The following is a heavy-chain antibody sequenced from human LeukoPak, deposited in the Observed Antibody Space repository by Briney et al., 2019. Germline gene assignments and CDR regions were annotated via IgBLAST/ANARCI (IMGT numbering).Heavy chain of an antibody. Sequence: ASVKVSCKASGYTFTSYAMNWVRQAPGQGLEWMGWINTNTGNPTYAQGFTGRFVFSLDTSVSTAYLQISSLKAEDTAVYYCASSPHHYYDSSGYYPMHYYYMDVWGKGTTVTVSS. V-gene: IGHV7-4-1*02. J-gene: IGHJ6*03. CDR3: ASSPHHYYDSSGYYPMHYYYMDV. CDR1: GYTFTSYA. CDR2: INTNTGNP. D-gene: IGHD3-22*01.